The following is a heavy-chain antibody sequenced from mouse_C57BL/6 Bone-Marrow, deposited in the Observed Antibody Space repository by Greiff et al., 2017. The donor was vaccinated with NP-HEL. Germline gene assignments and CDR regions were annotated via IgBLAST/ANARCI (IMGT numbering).Heavy chain of an antibody. CDR2: ISRGGGNT. CDR3: ARLPAGCFAY. J-gene: IGHJ3*01. CDR1: GFTFSSYT. V-gene: IGHV5-9*01. Sequence: EVQRVESGGGLVKPGGSLKLSCAASGFTFSSYTMSWVSQTPEKGLEWVATISRGGGNTYYLDSVKGRFTISRDNAKSTLYMQMSSLRSEDTDFYYCARLPAGCFAYWGQGTLVTVSA.